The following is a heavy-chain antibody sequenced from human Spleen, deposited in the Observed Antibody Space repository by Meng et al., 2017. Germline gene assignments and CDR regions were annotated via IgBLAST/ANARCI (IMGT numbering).Heavy chain of an antibody. CDR2: ISSSSSYI. V-gene: IGHV3-21*01. D-gene: IGHD2-15*01. CDR3: ARDPAGYCSGGSCYS. Sequence: GESLKISCAASGFTFSSYSMNWVRQAPGKGLEWVSSISSSSSYIYYADSVKGRFTISRDNAKNSLYLQMNSLRAEDTAVYYCARDPAGYCSGGSCYSWGQGTLVTVSS. J-gene: IGHJ4*02. CDR1: GFTFSSYS.